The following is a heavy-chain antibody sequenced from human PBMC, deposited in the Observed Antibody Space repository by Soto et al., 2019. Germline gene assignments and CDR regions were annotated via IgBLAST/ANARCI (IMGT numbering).Heavy chain of an antibody. J-gene: IGHJ6*02. CDR1: GFTFSSYG. CDR2: ISYDGSNK. CDR3: AKDGYRAKLDV. V-gene: IGHV3-30*18. D-gene: IGHD1-1*01. Sequence: GSLRLSCAASGFTFSSYGMHWVRQAPGKGPEWVAVISYDGSNKYYADSVKGRFTISRDNSKNTLYLQMNSLRAEDTAVYYCAKDGYRAKLDVWGQGTTVTVSS.